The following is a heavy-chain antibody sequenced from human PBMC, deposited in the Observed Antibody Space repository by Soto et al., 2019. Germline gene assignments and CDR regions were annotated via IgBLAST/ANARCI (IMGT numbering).Heavy chain of an antibody. CDR2: ISNDGSST. CDR1: GFTFSSYW. CDR3: ARLPNKSPQN. J-gene: IGHJ1*01. Sequence: EVHLVESGGGLVKPGGSLRLSCVASGFTFSSYWMHWVRQAPGKGLVWVSSISNDGSSTSYADPVKGRFTISRDNAKNTLYLQMNSLRAEDTAVYYCARLPNKSPQNWGQGTLVIVSP. V-gene: IGHV3-74*01.